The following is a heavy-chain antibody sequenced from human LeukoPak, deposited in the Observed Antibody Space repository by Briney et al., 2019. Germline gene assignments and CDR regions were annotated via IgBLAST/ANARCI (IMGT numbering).Heavy chain of an antibody. Sequence: SVKVSCKASGGTFSSYAISWVRQAPGQGLEWMGRIIPIFGTANYAQKFQGRVTITTDGSTSTAYMELSSLRSEDTAVYYCARSSTGYSSGWLTIWGQGTLVTVSS. CDR1: GGTFSSYA. J-gene: IGHJ4*02. CDR2: IIPIFGTA. D-gene: IGHD6-19*01. V-gene: IGHV1-69*05. CDR3: ARSSTGYSSGWLTI.